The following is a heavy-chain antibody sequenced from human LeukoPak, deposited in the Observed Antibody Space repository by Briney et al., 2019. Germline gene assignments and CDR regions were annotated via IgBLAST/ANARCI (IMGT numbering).Heavy chain of an antibody. CDR2: INHSGST. CDR3: ARLLDDILTDPFLDY. D-gene: IGHD3-9*01. Sequence: PSETLSLTCAVYGGSFSGYYWSWIRQPPGKGLEWIGEINHSGSTNYNPSLKSRVTISVDTSKNQFSLKLSSVTAADTAVYYCARLLDDILTDPFLDYWGQGTLVTVSS. CDR1: GGSFSGYY. V-gene: IGHV4-34*01. J-gene: IGHJ4*02.